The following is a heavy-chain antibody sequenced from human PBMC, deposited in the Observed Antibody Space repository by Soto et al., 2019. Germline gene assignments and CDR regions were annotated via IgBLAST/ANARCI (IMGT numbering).Heavy chain of an antibody. Sequence: GASVKVSCKASGYTFTSYCISWVRQAPRQGLEWMGWISAYNGNTNYAQKLQGRVTMTTDTSTSTAYMELRSLGSDDTAVYYCARGDNYYDSSGYVDYWGQGTLVTVSS. J-gene: IGHJ4*02. CDR1: GYTFTSYC. V-gene: IGHV1-18*04. CDR2: ISAYNGNT. D-gene: IGHD3-22*01. CDR3: ARGDNYYDSSGYVDY.